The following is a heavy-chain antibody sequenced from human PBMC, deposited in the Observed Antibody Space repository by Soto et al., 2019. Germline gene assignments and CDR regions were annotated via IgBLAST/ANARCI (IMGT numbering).Heavy chain of an antibody. CDR3: AVHYSRFAVHRKTNWFDP. J-gene: IGHJ5*02. Sequence: QVQLQQWGAGLLKPSETLSLTCAVYGGSFSGYYWSWIRQPPGKGLEWIGEINHSGSTNYNPSLKSRVTITVDPAKKQFSLKLSSVTAADTAVYYCAVHYSRFAVHRKTNWFDPWGQGTLVTVSS. CDR2: INHSGST. CDR1: GGSFSGYY. V-gene: IGHV4-34*01. D-gene: IGHD3-10*01.